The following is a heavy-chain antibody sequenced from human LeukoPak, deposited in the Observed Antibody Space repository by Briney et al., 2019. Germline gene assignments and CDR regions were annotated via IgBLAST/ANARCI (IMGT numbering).Heavy chain of an antibody. V-gene: IGHV4-34*01. J-gene: IGHJ4*02. CDR2: INHSGST. CDR3: ARVKTEAYYYDSSGYPDY. D-gene: IGHD3-22*01. CDR1: GGSFSGYY. Sequence: SETLSLTCAVYGGSFSGYYWSWIRQPPGKGLEWIGEINHSGSTNYNPSLKSRVTISVDTSKNQFSLKPSSVTAADTAVYYCARVKTEAYYYDSSGYPDYWGQGTLVTVSS.